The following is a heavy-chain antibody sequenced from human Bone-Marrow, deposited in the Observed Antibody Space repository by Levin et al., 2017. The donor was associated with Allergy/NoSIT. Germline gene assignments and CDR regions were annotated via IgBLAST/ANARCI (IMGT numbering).Heavy chain of an antibody. J-gene: IGHJ3*02. V-gene: IGHV1-2*02. CDR1: GYTFTGYY. D-gene: IGHD3-9*01. CDR2: INPNSGGT. CDR3: ARPYDNLDAFDI. Sequence: ASVKVSCKASGYTFTGYYMHWVRQAPGQGLEWMGWINPNSGGTNYAQKFQGRVTMTRDTSISTAYMELSRLRSDDTAVYYCARPYDNLDAFDIWGQGTMVTVSS.